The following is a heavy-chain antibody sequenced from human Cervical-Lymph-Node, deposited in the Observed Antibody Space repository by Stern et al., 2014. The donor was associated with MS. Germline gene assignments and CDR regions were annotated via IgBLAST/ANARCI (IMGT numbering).Heavy chain of an antibody. J-gene: IGHJ4*02. CDR3: AKGEQQLVLSDY. V-gene: IGHV3-33*06. CDR1: GFTFRSYG. Sequence: VQLVQSGGGVVQPGRSLRLSCAASGFTFRSYGMHWVGPAPGKGLQWGAVIGYDGSNKYYADSVKGRFTISRDNSKNTLYLQMNSLRAEDTAVYYCAKGEQQLVLSDYWGQGTLVTVSS. D-gene: IGHD6-13*01. CDR2: IGYDGSNK.